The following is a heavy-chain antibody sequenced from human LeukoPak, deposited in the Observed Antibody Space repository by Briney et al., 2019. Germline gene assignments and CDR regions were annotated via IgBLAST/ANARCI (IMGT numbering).Heavy chain of an antibody. CDR2: IYYSGST. V-gene: IGHV4-30-4*07. CDR3: GRWGRYCSGGSCYYTAMVPYYFDY. D-gene: IGHD2-15*01. CDR1: GGSISSGGYS. J-gene: IGHJ4*02. Sequence: PSETLSLTCAVSGGSISSGGYSWSWIRQPPGKGLEWIGYIYYSGSTYYNPSLKSRVTISVDTSKNQFSLKLSSVTAADTAVYYCGRWGRYCSGGSCYYTAMVPYYFDYWGQGTLVTVSS.